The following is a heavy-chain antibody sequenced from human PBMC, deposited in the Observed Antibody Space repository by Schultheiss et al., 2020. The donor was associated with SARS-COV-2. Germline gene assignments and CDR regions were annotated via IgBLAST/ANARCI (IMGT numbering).Heavy chain of an antibody. CDR3: ARSPGTDY. CDR2: ISSNGGST. CDR1: GFTFSSYA. J-gene: IGHJ4*02. V-gene: IGHV3-64*04. Sequence: GGSLRLSCAASGFTFSSYAMHWVRQAPGKGLEYVSAISSNGGSTYYADSVKGRFTISRDNAKSTLYLQMNSLTTEDTAVYYCARSPGTDYWGQGTLVTVSS. D-gene: IGHD1-1*01.